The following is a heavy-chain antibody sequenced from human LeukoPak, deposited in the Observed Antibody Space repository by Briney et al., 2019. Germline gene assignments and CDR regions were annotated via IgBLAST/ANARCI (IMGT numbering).Heavy chain of an antibody. CDR1: GGSLGRGGDY. J-gene: IGHJ5*02. CDR3: ARVTVAYYYGSGSLNWFDP. V-gene: IGHV4-31*03. D-gene: IGHD3-10*01. Sequence: SETPSLTCTLSGGSLGRGGDYWSWIRQHPGKGLEWIGYTYYIGSTYYNPSLKSRVTISVDTSKNQFSLKLSSVTAADTAVYYCARVTVAYYYGSGSLNWFDPWGQGTLVTVSS. CDR2: TYYIGST.